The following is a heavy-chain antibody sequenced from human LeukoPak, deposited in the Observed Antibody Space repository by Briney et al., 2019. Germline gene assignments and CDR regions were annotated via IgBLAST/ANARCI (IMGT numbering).Heavy chain of an antibody. Sequence: SETLSLTCAVYGGSFSGYYWSWIRQPPGKGLEWIGEINHSGSTNYNPSLKSRVTISVDTSKNQFSLKLSSVTAAGTAVYYCARVAVAGSDWGQGTLVTVSS. D-gene: IGHD6-19*01. CDR1: GGSFSGYY. V-gene: IGHV4-34*01. J-gene: IGHJ4*02. CDR2: INHSGST. CDR3: ARVAVAGSD.